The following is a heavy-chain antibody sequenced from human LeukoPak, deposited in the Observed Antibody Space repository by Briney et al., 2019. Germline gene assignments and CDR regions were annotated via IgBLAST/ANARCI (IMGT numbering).Heavy chain of an antibody. Sequence: PGWCLRLSCAASGFTFSSYGMHWVRRAPGKGPGWVALLGYVGTNEYYADSVKGRFTISRDNSKNTLYLQMKSLRAEDTAVYYCARGSPHLADAFDIWGQGTMVTVSS. D-gene: IGHD3-3*02. CDR3: ARGSPHLADAFDI. J-gene: IGHJ3*02. V-gene: IGHV3-33*01. CDR1: GFTFSSYG. CDR2: LGYVGTNE.